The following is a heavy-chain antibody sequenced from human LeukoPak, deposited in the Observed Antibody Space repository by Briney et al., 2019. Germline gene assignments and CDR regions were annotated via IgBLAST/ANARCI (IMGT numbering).Heavy chain of an antibody. Sequence: SETLSLTCTVSGGSITSNSYYWSWIRQPAGKGLEWIGRIYTSGTTHYNPSLKSRVTMSVDTSKNQFSLNLSSVTAADTAVYYCARFSSIAAAFDYWGLGTLVTVSS. CDR2: IYTSGTT. CDR1: GGSITSNSYY. J-gene: IGHJ4*02. V-gene: IGHV4-61*02. D-gene: IGHD6-13*01. CDR3: ARFSSIAAAFDY.